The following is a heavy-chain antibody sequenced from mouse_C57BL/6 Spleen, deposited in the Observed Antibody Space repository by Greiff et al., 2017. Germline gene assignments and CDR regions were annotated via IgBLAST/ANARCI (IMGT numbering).Heavy chain of an antibody. CDR1: GFSLTSYG. CDR3: ASPQTAQAAWFAY. CDR2: IWSGGST. V-gene: IGHV2-2*01. D-gene: IGHD3-2*02. Sequence: VKLVESGPGLVQPSQSLSITCTVSGFSLTSYGVHWVRQSPGKGLEWLGVIWSGGSTDYNAAFISRLSISKDNSKSQVFFKMNSLQADDTAIYYCASPQTAQAAWFAYWGQGTLVTVSA. J-gene: IGHJ3*01.